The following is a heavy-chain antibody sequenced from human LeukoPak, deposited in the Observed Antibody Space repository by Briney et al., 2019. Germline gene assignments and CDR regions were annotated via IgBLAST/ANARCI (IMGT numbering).Heavy chain of an antibody. D-gene: IGHD3-22*01. CDR3: AKDPNYDSINPVFY. V-gene: IGHV3-23*01. J-gene: IGHJ4*02. CDR1: GFTFSSYG. CDR2: ISGSGGTT. Sequence: GGSLRLSCAASGFTFSSYGMDWVRQAPGKGLEWVSGISGSGGTTYYADSVKGRFTISRDNSKNSLSLQVSSLRAEDTAVYYCAKDPNYDSINPVFYWGQGTLVTVSS.